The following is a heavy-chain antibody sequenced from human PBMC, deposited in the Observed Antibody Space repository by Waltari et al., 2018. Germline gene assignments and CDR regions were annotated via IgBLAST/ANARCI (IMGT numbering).Heavy chain of an antibody. CDR2: IYTSGST. D-gene: IGHD2-2*01. CDR3: AGGSPAAVNSYFDY. CDR1: GGSISSGSYY. Sequence: QVQLQESGPGLVKPSQTLSLTCTVSGGSISSGSYYWSWIRQPAGKGLEWIGRIYTSGSTNYNPSLKSRVTISVDTSKNQFSLKLSSVTAADTAVYYCAGGSPAAVNSYFDYWGQGTLVTVSS. J-gene: IGHJ4*02. V-gene: IGHV4-61*02.